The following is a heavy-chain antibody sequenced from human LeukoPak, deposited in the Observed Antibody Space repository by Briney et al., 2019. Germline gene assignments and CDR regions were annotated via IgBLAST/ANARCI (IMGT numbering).Heavy chain of an antibody. D-gene: IGHD6-19*01. J-gene: IGHJ4*02. Sequence: GSLRLSCAASGFTVSSNYMSWVRQAPGKGLEWVSVMYSDGSAYYADSVKGRFTISRDNSKNRLFLQMNSLSAEDTAVYFCARTIAMTGIDYFDQWGQGTLVTVS. CDR2: MYSDGSA. CDR3: ARTIAMTGIDYFDQ. CDR1: GFTVSSNY. V-gene: IGHV3-53*01.